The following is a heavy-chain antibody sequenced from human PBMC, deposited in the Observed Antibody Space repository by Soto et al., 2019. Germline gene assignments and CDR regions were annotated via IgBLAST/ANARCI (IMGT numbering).Heavy chain of an antibody. J-gene: IGHJ6*03. Sequence: ASVEVSCKASGYTFNSYAMHWVRQAPGQRLEWMGWINAGNGNTKYSQKFQGRVTITRDTSASTAYMELSSLRSEDTAVYYCARGAGTTHYYYMDFWGKGTTVTVSS. CDR3: ARGAGTTHYYYMDF. V-gene: IGHV1-3*01. D-gene: IGHD1-7*01. CDR2: INAGNGNT. CDR1: GYTFNSYA.